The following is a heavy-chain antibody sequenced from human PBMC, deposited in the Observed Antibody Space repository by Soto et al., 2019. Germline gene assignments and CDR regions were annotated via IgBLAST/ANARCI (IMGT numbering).Heavy chain of an antibody. Sequence: ASVKVSCKASGGTFSSYTISWVRQAPGQGLEWMGRIIPILGIANYAQKFQGRVTITADKSTSTAYMELSSLRSEDTAVYYCARELYSSGCYDNNDQYYRLDVWGQGTTVTVSS. CDR1: GGTFSSYT. CDR2: IIPILGIA. D-gene: IGHD6-19*01. J-gene: IGHJ6*02. CDR3: ARELYSSGCYDNNDQYYRLDV. V-gene: IGHV1-69*04.